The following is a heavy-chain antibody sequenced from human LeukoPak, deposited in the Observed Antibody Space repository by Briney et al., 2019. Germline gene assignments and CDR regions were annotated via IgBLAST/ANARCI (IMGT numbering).Heavy chain of an antibody. J-gene: IGHJ4*02. D-gene: IGHD3-16*02. CDR3: TTEDYDYVWGSYRLFDY. CDR2: IKSKTDGGTT. CDR1: SFTFSNAW. V-gene: IGHV3-15*01. Sequence: PGGSLRLSCAASSFTFSNAWMSWVRQAPGKGLEWVGRIKSKTDGGTTDYAAPVKGRFTISRDDSKNTLYLQMNSLKTEDTAVYYCTTEDYDYVWGSYRLFDYWGQGTLVTVSS.